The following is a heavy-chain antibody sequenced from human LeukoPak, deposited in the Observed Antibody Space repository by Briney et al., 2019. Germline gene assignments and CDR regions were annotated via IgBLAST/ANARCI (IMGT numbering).Heavy chain of an antibody. CDR3: AKDNKRYSCDY. J-gene: IGHJ4*02. CDR2: ISDDGSNK. CDR1: GFTFRSYG. V-gene: IGHV3-30*18. D-gene: IGHD5-18*01. Sequence: GRSLRLSCAASGFTFRSYGMPWVRQAPGKGLEWVAVISDDGSNKYYADSVKGRFTISRDSSKNTLSLQMNSLRVEDTAVYYCAKDNKRYSCDYWGQGTLVTVSS.